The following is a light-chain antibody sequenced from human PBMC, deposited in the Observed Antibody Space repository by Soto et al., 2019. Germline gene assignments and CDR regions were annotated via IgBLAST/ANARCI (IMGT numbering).Light chain of an antibody. CDR1: QSVSSY. CDR3: QQRSNWPPGYT. J-gene: IGKJ2*01. V-gene: IGKV3-11*01. Sequence: EIVLTQSPATLSLSPGETATLSCRASQSVSSYLAWYQQKPGQAPRLLIYDASNRATSIPARFSGSGSGTDFTLTISSLEPEDFAVYYCQQRSNWPPGYTFGQGTKLEIK. CDR2: DAS.